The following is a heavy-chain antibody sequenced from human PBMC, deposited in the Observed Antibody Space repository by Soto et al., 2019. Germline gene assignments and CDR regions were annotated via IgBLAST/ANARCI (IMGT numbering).Heavy chain of an antibody. V-gene: IGHV3-53*01. CDR3: AKGASPTYIDAGPNLFDY. CDR2: IFADGTT. CDR1: GFSVTSNY. D-gene: IGHD1-26*01. J-gene: IGHJ4*02. Sequence: PGGSLRLSCVVSGFSVTSNYMSWVRQAPGKGLDWVSVIFADGTTYYVDSVKGRFTISRHNSRRTVYLQMNSLRVEDTAVCYCAKGASPTYIDAGPNLFDYWGQGTLVTVSS.